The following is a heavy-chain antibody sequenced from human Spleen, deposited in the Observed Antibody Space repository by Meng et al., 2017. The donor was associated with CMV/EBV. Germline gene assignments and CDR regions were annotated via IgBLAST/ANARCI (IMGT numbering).Heavy chain of an antibody. D-gene: IGHD4-17*01. CDR1: GFTFTGYY. V-gene: IGHV1-2*02. CDR3: ARVDYGDYGGDW. CDR2: IDPKSGDP. J-gene: IGHJ4*02. Sequence: ASVKVSCKASGFTFTGYYIHWVRQAPGQGLEWMGWIDPKSGDPLYAQKFQGRVTMTRDTSINTAYLELSRRRSDDTATYYCARVDYGDYGGDWWGQGTLVTVSS.